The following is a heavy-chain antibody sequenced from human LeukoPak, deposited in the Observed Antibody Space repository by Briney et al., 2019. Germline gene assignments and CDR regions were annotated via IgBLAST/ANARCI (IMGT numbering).Heavy chain of an antibody. CDR2: INPNSGGT. CDR1: GYTFTSYA. V-gene: IGHV1-2*02. D-gene: IGHD2-2*01. Sequence: ASVKVSCKASGYTFTSYAMHWVRQAPGQGLEWMGWINPNSGGTNYAQKFQGRVTMTRDTSISTAYMELSRLRSDDTAVYYCARDRVVVPAAFDYWGQGTLVTVSS. CDR3: ARDRVVVPAAFDY. J-gene: IGHJ4*02.